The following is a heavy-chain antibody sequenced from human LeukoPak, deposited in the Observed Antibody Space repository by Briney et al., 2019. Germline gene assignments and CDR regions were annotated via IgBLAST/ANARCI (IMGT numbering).Heavy chain of an antibody. Sequence: GGSLRLSCAASGFTFSSYWMSWVRQAPGKGLEWVANIKQGGSEKYYVDSVKGRFTISRDNAKNSLYLQMNSLRAEDTAVYYCARVEKYQLLPFWDYWGQGTLVTVSS. J-gene: IGHJ4*02. CDR1: GFTFSSYW. CDR3: ARVEKYQLLPFWDY. V-gene: IGHV3-7*01. CDR2: IKQGGSEK. D-gene: IGHD2-2*01.